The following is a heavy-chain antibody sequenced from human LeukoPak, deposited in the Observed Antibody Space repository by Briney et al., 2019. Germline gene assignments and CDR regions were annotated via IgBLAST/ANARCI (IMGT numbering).Heavy chain of an antibody. J-gene: IGHJ4*02. V-gene: IGHV3-20*04. CDR3: ARGGYPYPVDY. D-gene: IGHD2-2*01. CDR2: INWNGDTT. CDR1: GFIFDDYA. Sequence: GGSLRLSCAASGFIFDDYALSWVRQAPGKGLEWVSGINWNGDTTNYVDSVKGRFTISRGNSKNSLYLQMNSLRAEDTAFYYCARGGYPYPVDYWGQGILVTVPS.